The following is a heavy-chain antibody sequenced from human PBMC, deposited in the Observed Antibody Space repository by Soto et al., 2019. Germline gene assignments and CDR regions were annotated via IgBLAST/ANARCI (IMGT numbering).Heavy chain of an antibody. Sequence: EVQLVESGGGLVQPGGSLRLSCAASGFTFSSDWMSWVRQAPGKGLEWVANIKEDGGKKYYVDSVRGRCTISRDNAKNSLYLQMNSLRAEDTAVYYCARGLYNSGWYMDYFDSWGQGKLVTVSS. CDR3: ARGLYNSGWYMDYFDS. D-gene: IGHD6-19*01. CDR2: IKEDGGKK. J-gene: IGHJ4*02. V-gene: IGHV3-7*04. CDR1: GFTFSSDW.